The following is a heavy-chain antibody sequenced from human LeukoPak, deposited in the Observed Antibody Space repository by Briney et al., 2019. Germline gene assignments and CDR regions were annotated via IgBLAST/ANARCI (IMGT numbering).Heavy chain of an antibody. Sequence: SETLSLTCTVSGGSISSGGYYWSWIRQHPGKGLEWIGYIYYSGSTYYNPSLKSRVTISVDTSKNQFSLKLSSVTAADTAVYYCARDADGDGFDYWGQGTLVTVSS. CDR2: IYYSGST. J-gene: IGHJ4*02. CDR1: GGSISSGGYY. CDR3: ARDADGDGFDY. D-gene: IGHD4-17*01. V-gene: IGHV4-31*03.